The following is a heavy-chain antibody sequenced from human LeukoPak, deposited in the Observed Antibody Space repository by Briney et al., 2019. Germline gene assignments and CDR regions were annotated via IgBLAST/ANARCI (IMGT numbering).Heavy chain of an antibody. J-gene: IGHJ6*03. CDR2: MNPKSGNT. Sequence: ASVKVSCKASGYTFTSYDINWVRQVTGQGLEWMGWMNPKSGNTGYAQKFQGRVTITRNTSISTAHMEVSSLRYEDTAVYYCARRAVDNSYYYYMDVWGKGTTVTVSS. D-gene: IGHD6-19*01. CDR1: GYTFTSYD. V-gene: IGHV1-8*03. CDR3: ARRAVDNSYYYYMDV.